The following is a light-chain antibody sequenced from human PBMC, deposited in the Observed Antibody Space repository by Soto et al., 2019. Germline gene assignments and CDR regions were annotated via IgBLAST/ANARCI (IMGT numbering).Light chain of an antibody. CDR2: AAS. Sequence: DIQMTQSPSTLSASIGDRVTITCGVNQSISVWLAWYQQKPGKSPKLLIYAASSLQSGVPSRFSGSGSGTEFTLTISSLQPDDFATYYCQQYDNLPGITFGQGTRLEIK. CDR3: QQYDNLPGIT. J-gene: IGKJ5*01. CDR1: QSISVW. V-gene: IGKV1-5*01.